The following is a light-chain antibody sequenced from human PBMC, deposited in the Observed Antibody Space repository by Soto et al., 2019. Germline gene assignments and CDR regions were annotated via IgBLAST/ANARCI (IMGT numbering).Light chain of an antibody. J-gene: IGKJ4*01. V-gene: IGKV3-20*01. CDR1: QSVRSTY. CDR3: QHVSPSVT. Sequence: EVVLTQSPGTLSLSPGERATLSCRASQSVRSTYLGWYQQKPGQAPRLLIYGASKRQSGVPDRFSGGGSGTAFTLTSSSLQPVAFAVCYCQHVSPSVTFGGGTKVDIK. CDR2: GAS.